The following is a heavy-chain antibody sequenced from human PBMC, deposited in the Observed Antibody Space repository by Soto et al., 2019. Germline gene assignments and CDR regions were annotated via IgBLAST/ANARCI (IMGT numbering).Heavy chain of an antibody. CDR2: INPITGGT. D-gene: IGHD3-22*01. V-gene: IGHV1-2*02. J-gene: IGHJ4*02. CDR3: ARNYYDISDRDYLDY. Sequence: ASVKVSCKASGYTFTSYCIHWVRQAPGQGLEWMGWINPITGGTNYAPKFQGRVTMTRDTSITTAYMELSRLRSDDTAVYYCARNYYDISDRDYLDYWGQGPTVTVSS. CDR1: GYTFTSYC.